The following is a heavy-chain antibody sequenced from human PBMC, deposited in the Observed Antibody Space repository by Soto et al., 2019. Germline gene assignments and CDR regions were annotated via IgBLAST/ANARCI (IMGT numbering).Heavy chain of an antibody. Sequence: ASVKVSCKASGYTFTSYYMHWVRQAPGQGLEWMGIINPSGGSTSYAQKFQGRVTMTRDTSTSTVYMELSSLRSEDTAVYYCARDQGIRGVTMVRGVIITGNDAFDIWGQGTMVTVSS. CDR3: ARDQGIRGVTMVRGVIITGNDAFDI. D-gene: IGHD3-10*01. CDR1: GYTFTSYY. V-gene: IGHV1-46*03. J-gene: IGHJ3*02. CDR2: INPSGGST.